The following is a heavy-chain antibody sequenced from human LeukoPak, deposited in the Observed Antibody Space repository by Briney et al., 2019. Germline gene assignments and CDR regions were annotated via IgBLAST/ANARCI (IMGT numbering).Heavy chain of an antibody. CDR3: ARQGDLDY. CDR2: ISSTSSAT. Sequence: GASLRLSCAASGFIFTSYSMNWVRQAPGKGLEFVSSISSTSSATYYADSVKGRFTISRDNAKNSMYLQMNSLRDEDTAVYYCARQGDLDYWAREPWSPSAQ. J-gene: IGHJ4*02. CDR1: GFIFTSYS. D-gene: IGHD3-16*01. V-gene: IGHV3-48*02.